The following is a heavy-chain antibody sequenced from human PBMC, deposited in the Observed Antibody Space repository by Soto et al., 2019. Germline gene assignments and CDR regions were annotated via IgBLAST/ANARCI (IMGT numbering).Heavy chain of an antibody. CDR2: IGSSTTPSAI. CDR3: AKRRDGFDV. Sequence: GGSLRLSCAASGFIFNSHGMSWVRQAPGKGLEWLSYIGSSTTPSAIYYADSVKGRFTISRDNAKDSLYLQMNSLRAEDTAIYYCAKRRDGFDVWGQGTVVTVSS. V-gene: IGHV3-48*04. J-gene: IGHJ3*01. CDR1: GFIFNSHG.